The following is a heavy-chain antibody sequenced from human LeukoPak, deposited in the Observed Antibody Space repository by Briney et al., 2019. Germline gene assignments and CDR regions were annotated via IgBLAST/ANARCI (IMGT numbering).Heavy chain of an antibody. CDR1: GFTFSSYE. CDR2: ISSSGSTI. J-gene: IGHJ6*02. D-gene: IGHD3-10*01. Sequence: GGSLRLSCAASGFTFSSYEMNWVRQAPGKGLEWVSYISSSGSTIYYADSVKGRFTISRDNAKNSLYLQMNSLRAEDTAVYYCARDPNYSVSYGSGSYYPAYYYYGMDVWGQGTTVTVSS. V-gene: IGHV3-48*03. CDR3: ARDPNYSVSYGSGSYYPAYYYYGMDV.